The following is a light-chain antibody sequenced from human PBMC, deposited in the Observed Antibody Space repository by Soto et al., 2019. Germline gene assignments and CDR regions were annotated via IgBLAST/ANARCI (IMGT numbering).Light chain of an antibody. CDR1: QSVDNY. V-gene: IGKV3-11*01. J-gene: IGKJ4*01. CDR3: QQRSTGPPLT. CDR2: DAS. Sequence: EIVLTQSPDTLSLSPGERATLACRASQSVDNYLAWYQQRPGQAPRLLIYDASNRASGIPARFSGSGSGTDFTLTISSLETEDFAVYYCQQRSTGPPLTFGGGTKVEIK.